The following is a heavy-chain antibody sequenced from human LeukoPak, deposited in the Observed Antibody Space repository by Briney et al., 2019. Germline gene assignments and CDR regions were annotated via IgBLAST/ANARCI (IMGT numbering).Heavy chain of an antibody. CDR3: ARVGYNWNDDYYFDY. D-gene: IGHD1-1*01. J-gene: IGHJ4*02. V-gene: IGHV1-18*04. CDR1: GYTFTSYG. Sequence: GASVKVSCKASGYTFTSYGISWVRQVPGQGLEWMGWISAYNGNTNYAQKLQGRVTMTTDTSTSTAYMELRSLRSDDTAVYYCARVGYNWNDDYYFDYWGQGTLVTVSS. CDR2: ISAYNGNT.